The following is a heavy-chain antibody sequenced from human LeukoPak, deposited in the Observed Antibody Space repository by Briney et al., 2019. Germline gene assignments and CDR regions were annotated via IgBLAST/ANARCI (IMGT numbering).Heavy chain of an antibody. Sequence: KPSETLSLTCTVSGGSISSYYWSWIRQPPGKGLEWIGYFYYSGSTNYNPSLKSRVTISVDTSKNQFSLKLSSVTAADTAVYYCASHSLTRPVDYWGQGTLVTVSS. D-gene: IGHD3-10*01. V-gene: IGHV4-59*08. CDR2: FYYSGST. CDR3: ASHSLTRPVDY. CDR1: GGSISSYY. J-gene: IGHJ4*02.